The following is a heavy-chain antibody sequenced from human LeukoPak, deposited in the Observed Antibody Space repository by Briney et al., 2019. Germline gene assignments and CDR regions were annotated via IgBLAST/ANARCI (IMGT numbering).Heavy chain of an antibody. CDR1: GFTFSSYG. CDR2: IWYDGSNK. V-gene: IGHV3-33*01. Sequence: GGSLRLSCAASGFTFSSYGMHWARQAPGKRPEWVAVIWYDGSNKYYADSVKGRFTISRDNSKNTLYLQMNSLRAEDTAVYYCARARYYYDSSGYDAFDIWGQGTMVTVSS. CDR3: ARARYYYDSSGYDAFDI. D-gene: IGHD3-22*01. J-gene: IGHJ3*02.